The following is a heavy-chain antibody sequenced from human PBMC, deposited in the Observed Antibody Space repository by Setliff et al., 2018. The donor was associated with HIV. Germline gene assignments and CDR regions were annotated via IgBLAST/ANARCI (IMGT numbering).Heavy chain of an antibody. CDR2: IYNSVTT. Sequence: SETLSLTCIVSGASISSNTWSWIRQAPGKGLQWIGFIYNSVTTNYNPSLKSRVTISLDTSKNQFSLTLTSVTAADTAVYYCARQQHSSDLKIWNYWGQGTLVTVS. CDR3: ARQQHSSDLKIWNY. J-gene: IGHJ4*02. V-gene: IGHV4-59*08. CDR1: GASISSNT. D-gene: IGHD6-19*01.